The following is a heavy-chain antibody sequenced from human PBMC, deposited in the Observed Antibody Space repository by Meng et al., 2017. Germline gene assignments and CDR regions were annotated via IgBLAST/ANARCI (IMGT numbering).Heavy chain of an antibody. Sequence: GQWVYSGAEVKKPGSSVKVSCKASGGTFSSYAISWVRQAPGQGLEWMGGIIPIFATANYAQKFQGRVTITADESTSTAYMELSSLRSEDTAVYYCAKEVDNWFDPWGQGTLVTASS. CDR3: AKEVDNWFDP. V-gene: IGHV1-69*01. CDR2: IIPIFATA. J-gene: IGHJ5*02. D-gene: IGHD2-15*01. CDR1: GGTFSSYA.